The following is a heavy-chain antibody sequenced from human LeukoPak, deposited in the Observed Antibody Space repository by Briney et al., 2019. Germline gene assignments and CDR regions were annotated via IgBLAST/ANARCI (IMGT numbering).Heavy chain of an antibody. CDR3: AKEGLAYSTGYFDY. D-gene: IGHD6-13*01. Sequence: GGSLRLSCAASGFTFSSYAMSWVRQAPGKGLEWVSGISGSGRTTYYAESVKGRFTISRDNSKNTLNLQMNRLRAEDTAVYYCAKEGLAYSTGYFDYWGQGTLVTVSS. J-gene: IGHJ4*02. CDR1: GFTFSSYA. CDR2: ISGSGRTT. V-gene: IGHV3-23*01.